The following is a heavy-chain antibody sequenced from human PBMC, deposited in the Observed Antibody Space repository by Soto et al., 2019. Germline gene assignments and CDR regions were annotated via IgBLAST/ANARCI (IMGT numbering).Heavy chain of an antibody. CDR2: INGYNGNT. CDR1: GYTFSNYA. D-gene: IGHD5-12*01. CDR3: ARSPYSGYNPYYFDY. J-gene: IGHJ4*02. V-gene: IGHV1-3*01. Sequence: ASVKVSCKASGYTFSNYAIHWVRQTPGLGLEWMGWINGYNGNTRYSQEFQARVTITIDTSANTAYMELSSLRSEDTAVYYCARSPYSGYNPYYFDYWGQGTLVTVSS.